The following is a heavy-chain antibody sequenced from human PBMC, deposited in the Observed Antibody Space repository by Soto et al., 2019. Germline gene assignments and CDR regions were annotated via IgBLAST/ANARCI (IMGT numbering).Heavy chain of an antibody. CDR3: AREPDSGYDFGGVGY. D-gene: IGHD5-12*01. Sequence: QVQLVESGGGVVQPGRSLRLYCAASGFTFSSYGRHWVRQAPGKGLEWVAVIWYDGSNKYYADSVKGRFTISRDNSKNTLYLQMNSLRAEDTAVYYCAREPDSGYDFGGVGYWGQGTLVTVSS. CDR2: IWYDGSNK. V-gene: IGHV3-33*01. J-gene: IGHJ4*02. CDR1: GFTFSSYG.